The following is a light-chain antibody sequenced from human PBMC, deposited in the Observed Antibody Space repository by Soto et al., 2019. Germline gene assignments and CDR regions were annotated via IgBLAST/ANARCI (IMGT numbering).Light chain of an antibody. Sequence: ENVLTQSPGTLSLSPGERATLSCRASQSVSSSYLAWYQQKPGQAPRLLIYGASSRATGIPDRFSGSGSGTDFTLTISRLEPEDFAVYYCQQNGSSPPWTFGQGTKVEIK. V-gene: IGKV3-20*01. CDR3: QQNGSSPPWT. CDR2: GAS. J-gene: IGKJ1*01. CDR1: QSVSSSY.